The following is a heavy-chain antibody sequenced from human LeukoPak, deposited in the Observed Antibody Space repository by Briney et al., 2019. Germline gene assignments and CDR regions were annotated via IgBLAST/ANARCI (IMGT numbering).Heavy chain of an antibody. D-gene: IGHD6-13*01. CDR2: ISSSGSTI. CDR1: GFTFSSYE. Sequence: GGSLRLSCAASGFTFSSYEMNWVRQAPGKGLEWVSYISSSGSTIYYADSVKGRFTISRDNAKNSLYLQMNSLRAEDTALYYCARYGIESLYSSSWSHYYMDVWVKGTTVTVSS. V-gene: IGHV3-48*03. CDR3: ARYGIESLYSSSWSHYYMDV. J-gene: IGHJ6*03.